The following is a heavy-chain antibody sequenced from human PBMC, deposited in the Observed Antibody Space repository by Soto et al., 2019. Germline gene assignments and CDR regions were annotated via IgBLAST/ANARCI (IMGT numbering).Heavy chain of an antibody. D-gene: IGHD4-17*01. V-gene: IGHV2-5*02. CDR1: GFSLSTSGVG. J-gene: IGHJ2*01. CDR2: IYWDDDK. Sequence: QITLKESGPTLVKPTQPLTLTCTFSGFSLSTSGVGVGWIRQPPGKALEWLALIYWDDDKRYSPSLKSRLTITKDTPKNQVVLTMTNMDPVDTATYYCAHLLYGDYDYWFFDLWGRGTLVTVSS. CDR3: AHLLYGDYDYWFFDL.